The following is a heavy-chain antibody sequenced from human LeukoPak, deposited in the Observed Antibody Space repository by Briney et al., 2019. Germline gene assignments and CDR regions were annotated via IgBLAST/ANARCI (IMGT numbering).Heavy chain of an antibody. D-gene: IGHD3-10*01. CDR2: ISGSGGST. Sequence: GSLRLSCAASGFTFSSYAMSWVRQAPGKGLEWVSAISGSGGSTYYADSVKGRFTISRDNSKNTLYLQMNSLRAEDTAVYYCANSHYYGSGSYYMTYYFDYWGQGTLVTVSS. V-gene: IGHV3-23*01. CDR3: ANSHYYGSGSYYMTYYFDY. J-gene: IGHJ4*02. CDR1: GFTFSSYA.